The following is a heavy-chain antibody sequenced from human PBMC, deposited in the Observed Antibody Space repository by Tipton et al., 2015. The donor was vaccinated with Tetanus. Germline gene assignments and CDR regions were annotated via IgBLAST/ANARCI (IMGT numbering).Heavy chain of an antibody. J-gene: IGHJ4*02. CDR2: IYYSGST. Sequence: TLSLTCSVSGGSISGSSYYWSWIRQPPGKALEWIGSIYYSGSTFYHPSLQSRATISVDTSKNQFSLRLSSVTAADTAVYFCARHPPPYYYGSGSYLDYWGRGTPVTVSS. CDR3: ARHPPPYYYGSGSYLDY. D-gene: IGHD3-10*01. V-gene: IGHV4-39*01. CDR1: GGSISGSSYY.